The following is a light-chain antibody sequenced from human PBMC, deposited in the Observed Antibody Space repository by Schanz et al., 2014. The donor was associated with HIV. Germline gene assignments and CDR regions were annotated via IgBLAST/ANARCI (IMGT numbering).Light chain of an antibody. Sequence: QSALTQPASVSGSPGQSITISCIGTSSDIGTYNYVSWYQQLPGKAPKLIIYDVSNRPSEISYRFSGSKSGHAASLTISGLQAEDEADYYCSSYTSSSTLWVFGGGTKLTVL. J-gene: IGLJ3*02. CDR3: SSYTSSSTLWV. V-gene: IGLV2-14*03. CDR1: SSDIGTYNY. CDR2: DVS.